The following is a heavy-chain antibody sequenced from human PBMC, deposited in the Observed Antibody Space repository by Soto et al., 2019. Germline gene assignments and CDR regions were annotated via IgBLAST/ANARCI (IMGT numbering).Heavy chain of an antibody. CDR3: AKDLIKAARYFDWLVSSGMDV. Sequence: EVQLVESGGGLVQPGRSLRLSCAASGFTFDDYAMHWVRQAPGKGLEWVSGISWNSGSIGYADSVKGRFTISRDNAKNSLYLQMNSLRAEDTALYHCAKDLIKAARYFDWLVSSGMDVWGQGTTVTVSS. CDR1: GFTFDDYA. V-gene: IGHV3-9*01. D-gene: IGHD3-9*01. CDR2: ISWNSGSI. J-gene: IGHJ6*02.